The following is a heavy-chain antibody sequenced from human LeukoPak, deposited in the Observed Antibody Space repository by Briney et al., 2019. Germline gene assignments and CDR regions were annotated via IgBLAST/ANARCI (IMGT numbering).Heavy chain of an antibody. CDR2: IYSGGST. V-gene: IGHV3-53*01. Sequence: GGSLRLSCAASGFTVSSNYMSWVRQAPGKGLEWVSVIYSGGSTYYADSVKGRFTISRDNSKNTLYLQMNSLRAEDTAVYYCARPIAAAGTGGDYWGQGTLVTVSS. CDR1: GFTVSSNY. CDR3: ARPIAAAGTGGDY. J-gene: IGHJ4*02. D-gene: IGHD6-13*01.